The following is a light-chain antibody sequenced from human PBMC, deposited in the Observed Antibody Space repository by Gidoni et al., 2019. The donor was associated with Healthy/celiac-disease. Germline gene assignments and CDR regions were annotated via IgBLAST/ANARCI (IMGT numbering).Light chain of an antibody. CDR2: DAS. CDR3: QQYDNPR. Sequence: IQMTQSPSSLSASVGDRVTITCQASQDISNYLNWYQQKPGKAPKLLIYDASNLETGVPSRFSGSGSGTDFTFTISSLQPEDIATYYCQQYDNPRFGGXTKVEIK. V-gene: IGKV1-33*01. J-gene: IGKJ4*01. CDR1: QDISNY.